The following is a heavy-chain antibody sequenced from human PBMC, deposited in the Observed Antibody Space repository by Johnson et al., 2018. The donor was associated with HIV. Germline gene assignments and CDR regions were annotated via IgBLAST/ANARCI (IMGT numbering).Heavy chain of an antibody. CDR3: ARDSLDGEYAFDI. CDR2: ISYDGSNK. J-gene: IGHJ3*02. V-gene: IGHV3-30*04. D-gene: IGHD2-21*01. CDR1: GFTFSSYA. Sequence: QMLLVESGGGVVQPGRSLRLSCAASGFTFSSYAMHWVRQAPGKGLEWVALISYDGSNKYYGDSVKGRFTISRDSYKNTLYLQMNSLRAEETAVYFCARDSLDGEYAFDIWGQGTMLTVSS.